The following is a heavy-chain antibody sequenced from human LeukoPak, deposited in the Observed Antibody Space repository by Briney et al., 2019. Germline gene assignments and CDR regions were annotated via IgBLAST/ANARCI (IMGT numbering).Heavy chain of an antibody. CDR2: IWHNGSP. J-gene: IGHJ4*01. CDR1: NGSTTNYF. V-gene: IGHV4-59*12. CDR3: ARVASGWYEVDW. Sequence: SENLSLTCYVSNGSTTNYFWSWIRQPPGKGLEFLGFIWHNGSPSYNPSLKSRLTMSVDTSRTHFSMKLTAVTAADAAVYYCARVASGWYEVDWWGHGTLVTVSS. D-gene: IGHD6-19*01.